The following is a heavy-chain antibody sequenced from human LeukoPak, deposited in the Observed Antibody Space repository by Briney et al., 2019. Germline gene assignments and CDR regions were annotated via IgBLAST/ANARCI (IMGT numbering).Heavy chain of an antibody. CDR3: ARGRYCSADICSGGDAFDI. CDR2: IYTRGST. D-gene: IGHD2-15*01. J-gene: IGHJ3*02. V-gene: IGHV4-4*07. CDR1: GGSINNYY. Sequence: SETLSLTCTVSGGSINNYYWSWIRQPAGKGLEWIGRIYTRGSTNYNPSLKSRVTMSVDTSKNQFSLRLSYLTAADTAVYYCARGRYCSADICSGGDAFDIWGQGTMVSVSS.